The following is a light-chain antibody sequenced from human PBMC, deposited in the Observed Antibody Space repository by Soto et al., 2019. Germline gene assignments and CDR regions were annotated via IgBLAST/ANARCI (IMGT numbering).Light chain of an antibody. Sequence: NFMLTQPHSVSESPGKTVTISCARSSGNIANNYVQWYQQRPGSSPTTVIYDDDQRPSGVPDRFSGSIDRSSNSASLTIPGLRTEDEADYYCHSDAGSSQGVFGGGTKLTVL. CDR2: DDD. CDR1: SGNIANNY. V-gene: IGLV6-57*01. CDR3: HSDAGSSQGV. J-gene: IGLJ3*02.